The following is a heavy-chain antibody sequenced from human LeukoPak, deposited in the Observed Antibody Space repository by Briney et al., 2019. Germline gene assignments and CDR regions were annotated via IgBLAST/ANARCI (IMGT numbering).Heavy chain of an antibody. J-gene: IGHJ4*02. CDR1: GASITTYY. CDR3: SRENGAFSPFGY. D-gene: IGHD2-8*01. V-gene: IGHV4-59*12. Sequence: PSETLSLTCAVSGASITTYYWSWVRQPPGKGLEWIGSIYYNVKTHFNPSLKSRVTISLDTSKNHLSLSLTSLTAADTAVYYCSRENGAFSPFGYWGQGTLVTVPS. CDR2: IYYNVKT.